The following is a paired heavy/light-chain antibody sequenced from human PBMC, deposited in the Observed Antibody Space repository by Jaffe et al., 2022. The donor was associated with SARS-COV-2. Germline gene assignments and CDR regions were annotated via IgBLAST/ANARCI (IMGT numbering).Light chain of an antibody. CDR3: QQYGSSLPIT. CDR2: GAS. CDR1: QSVSSSY. Sequence: EIVLTQSPGTLSLSPGERATLSCRASQSVSSSYLAWYQQKPGQAPRLLIYGASSRATGIPDRFSGSGSGTDFTLTISRLEPEDFAVYYCQQYGSSLPITFGQGTRLEIK. J-gene: IGKJ5*01. V-gene: IGKV3-20*01.
Heavy chain of an antibody. V-gene: IGHV3-33*01. CDR1: GFTFSSYG. Sequence: QVQLVESGGGVVQPGRSLRLSCAASGFTFSSYGMHWVRQAPGKGLEWVAVIWYDGSNKYYADSVKGRFTISRDNSKNTLYLQMNSLRAEDTAVYYCARDNGWESSSWYNAYYYGMDVWGQGTTVTVSS. CDR2: IWYDGSNK. CDR3: ARDNGWESSSWYNAYYYGMDV. J-gene: IGHJ6*02. D-gene: IGHD6-13*01.